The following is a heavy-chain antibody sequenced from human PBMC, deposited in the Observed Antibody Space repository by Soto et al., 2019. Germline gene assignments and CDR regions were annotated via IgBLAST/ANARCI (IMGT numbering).Heavy chain of an antibody. Sequence: QINLIESGPTLVNPTQTLTLTCTFSGFSLSTSGAAVGWVRQPPGRALEWLALIYWDGDKRYNASLGNRLTITKDTSMNQVVLTLTNVDPADTATYYCAHRATMTIFGLIIDNGIWFDPWGQGTRVIVS. J-gene: IGHJ5*02. V-gene: IGHV2-5*02. D-gene: IGHD3-3*01. CDR2: IYWDGDK. CDR1: GFSLSTSGAA. CDR3: AHRATMTIFGLIIDNGIWFDP.